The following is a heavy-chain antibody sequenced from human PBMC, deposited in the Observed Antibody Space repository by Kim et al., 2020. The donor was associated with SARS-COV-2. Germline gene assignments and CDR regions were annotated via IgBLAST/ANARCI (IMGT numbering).Heavy chain of an antibody. J-gene: IGHJ4*02. CDR2: ISGGGDGT. V-gene: IGHV3-23*01. CDR3: EKGGYNNVITVDY. CDR1: GFAFSNYA. Sequence: GGSLRLSCAASGFAFSNYAMSWVRQAPGKGLEWVSCISGGGDGTYSAYSVKGRFTFSRDNSKNTLFLQMNSLRAEDKAVYYCEKGGYNNVITVDYWGQGTLVTVSS. D-gene: IGHD3-10*01.